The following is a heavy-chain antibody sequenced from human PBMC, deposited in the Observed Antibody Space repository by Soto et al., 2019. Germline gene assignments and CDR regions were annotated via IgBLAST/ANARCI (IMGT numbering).Heavy chain of an antibody. CDR3: ARANVDTSVVNEYYFDY. Sequence: GGSLRLSCAASGFTFSSYWMHWVRQAPGKGLEWVSSVSSTSGYIYYGDSVKGRFTISRDNAKNSLYLQMNSLRAEDTAVYYCARANVDTSVVNEYYFDYWGQGTLVTVSS. CDR2: VSSTSGYI. J-gene: IGHJ4*02. CDR1: GFTFSSYW. D-gene: IGHD5-18*01. V-gene: IGHV3-21*01.